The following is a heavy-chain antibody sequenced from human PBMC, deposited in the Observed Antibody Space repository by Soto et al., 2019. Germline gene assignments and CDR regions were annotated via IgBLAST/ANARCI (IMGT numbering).Heavy chain of an antibody. D-gene: IGHD6-19*01. CDR3: AKDRANLAVAAIAGGGGAFDA. CDR2: ISYDGRNK. CDR1: GFMLSSYG. Sequence: QIQLVQSGGGGVQPGRSLRLSCAASGFMLSSYGMHWVRQAPGKGLEWVAAISYDGRNKWYMDSLEGRFTISRDNSESTVFLQVDRLRPEDTAMYFCAKDRANLAVAAIAGGGGAFDAWGQGTMVTVSS. V-gene: IGHV3-30*05. J-gene: IGHJ3*01.